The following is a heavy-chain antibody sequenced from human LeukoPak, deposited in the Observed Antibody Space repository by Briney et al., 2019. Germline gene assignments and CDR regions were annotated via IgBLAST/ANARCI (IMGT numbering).Heavy chain of an antibody. Sequence: ASVKVSCKASGYTFTGYYMHWVRQAPGQGPEWMGWINPNSGGTNYAQKFQGRVTMTRDTSISTAYMELSRLRSDDTAVYYCARPAFSGGSCYDYWGQGTLVTVSS. V-gene: IGHV1-2*02. CDR3: ARPAFSGGSCYDY. CDR2: INPNSGGT. CDR1: GYTFTGYY. J-gene: IGHJ4*02. D-gene: IGHD2-15*01.